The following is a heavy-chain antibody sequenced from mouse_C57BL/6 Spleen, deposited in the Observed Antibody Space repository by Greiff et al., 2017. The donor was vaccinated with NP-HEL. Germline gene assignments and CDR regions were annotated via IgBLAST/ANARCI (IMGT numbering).Heavy chain of an antibody. CDR1: GYTFTSYW. Sequence: QLQQPGAELVRPGTSVKLSCKASGYTFTSYWMHWVKQRPGQGLEWIGVIDPSDSYTNYNQKFKGKATLTVDTSSSTAYMQLSSLTSEDSAVYYCARSDEAYWGQGTLVTVSA. CDR3: ARSDEAY. V-gene: IGHV1-59*01. CDR2: IDPSDSYT. J-gene: IGHJ3*01.